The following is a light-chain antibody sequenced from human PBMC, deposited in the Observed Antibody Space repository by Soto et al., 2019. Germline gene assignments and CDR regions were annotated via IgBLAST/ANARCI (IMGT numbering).Light chain of an antibody. CDR2: GNN. V-gene: IGLV1-40*01. J-gene: IGLJ2*01. CDR1: SSNIGARYD. Sequence: QSVLTQPPSVSGAPGQRVTISCTGSSSNIGARYDVHWYQQLPGTAPKLLIYGNNNRPSGVPDRFSGSKSGTSASLAITGLQAXDXADYYCQSYDSSLSGSVFGGGTKLTVL. CDR3: QSYDSSLSGSV.